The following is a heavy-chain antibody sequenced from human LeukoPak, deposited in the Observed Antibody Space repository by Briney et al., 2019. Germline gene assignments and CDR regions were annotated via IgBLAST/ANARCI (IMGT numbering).Heavy chain of an antibody. CDR3: AKDIGALLPGDAFDI. Sequence: GGPLRLSCSASGFTFDDYAMHWVRQAPGKGLEWVSGIRWNSGSIGYADSVKGRFTISRDNAKNSLYLQMNSLRAEDMALYYCAKDIGALLPGDAFDIWGQGTMVTVSS. D-gene: IGHD2-15*01. J-gene: IGHJ3*02. V-gene: IGHV3-9*03. CDR1: GFTFDDYA. CDR2: IRWNSGSI.